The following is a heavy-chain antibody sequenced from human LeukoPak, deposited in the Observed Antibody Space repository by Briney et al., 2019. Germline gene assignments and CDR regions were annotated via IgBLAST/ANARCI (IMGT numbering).Heavy chain of an antibody. D-gene: IGHD3-10*01. V-gene: IGHV4-59*08. CDR2: IYYGGST. CDR3: ARSSVSGTYSGGY. CDR1: GGXXNXYY. Sequence: SETLSLTCAVSGGXXNXYYWXXXXXXPGXXXXXXGXIYYGGSTYSNPSLKGRVTISSDTSKNQFSLKLTSVTAADTAVYYCARSSVSGTYSGGYWGQGILVTVSS. J-gene: IGHJ4*02.